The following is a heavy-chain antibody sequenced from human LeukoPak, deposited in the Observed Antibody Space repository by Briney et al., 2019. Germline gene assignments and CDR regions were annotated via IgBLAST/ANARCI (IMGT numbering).Heavy chain of an antibody. CDR2: ISAYNGNT. Sequence: ASVKVSCKASGYTFTSYYMHWVRQAPGQGLEWMGWISAYNGNTNYAQKLQGRVTMTTDTSTSTAYMELRSLRSDDTAVYYCARVVYSGYDFRGAMDVWGKGTTVTVSS. D-gene: IGHD5-12*01. J-gene: IGHJ6*03. CDR3: ARVVYSGYDFRGAMDV. CDR1: GYTFTSYY. V-gene: IGHV1-18*04.